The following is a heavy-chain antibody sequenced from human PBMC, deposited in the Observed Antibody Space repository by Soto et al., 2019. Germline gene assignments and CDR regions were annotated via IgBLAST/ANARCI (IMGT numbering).Heavy chain of an antibody. Sequence: EVQLVESGGGLVQPGRSLRLSCAASGFTFDDYAMHWVRQAPGKGLEWVSGISWNSGSIGYADSVKGRFTISRDNAKNSLYLQMNSLRAEDPALYYCAKAYSSGWYEDLDYWGQGTLVTVSS. D-gene: IGHD6-19*01. CDR3: AKAYSSGWYEDLDY. CDR2: ISWNSGSI. J-gene: IGHJ4*02. V-gene: IGHV3-9*01. CDR1: GFTFDDYA.